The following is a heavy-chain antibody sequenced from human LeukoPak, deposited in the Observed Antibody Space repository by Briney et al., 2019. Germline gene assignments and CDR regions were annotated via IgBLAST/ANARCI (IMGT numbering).Heavy chain of an antibody. D-gene: IGHD1-26*01. V-gene: IGHV3-64*01. CDR2: ISSDGGNT. Sequence: PGGFLRLSCAASGFTFSNYPMYWVRQAPGKGLEYVSAISSDGGNTYYANSAKGRFTISRDNSMNTLYLQMGSLRAEDLAVYYCARGHVVGAHVYYFDYWGQGTLVTVSS. CDR1: GFTFSNYP. J-gene: IGHJ4*02. CDR3: ARGHVVGAHVYYFDY.